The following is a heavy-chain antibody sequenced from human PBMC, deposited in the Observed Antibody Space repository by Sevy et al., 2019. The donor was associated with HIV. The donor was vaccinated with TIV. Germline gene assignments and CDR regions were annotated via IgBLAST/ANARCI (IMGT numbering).Heavy chain of an antibody. V-gene: IGHV3-74*01. D-gene: IGHD3-3*01. CDR2: IKNDGSST. Sequence: GGSLRLSCAASGFTFSRYLMHWVRQAPGKGLVWVSQIKNDGSSTTYADSVKGRFTISRDNAKNTLYLQMNSRRAEDTAVYYCAREGVDFWSGPVDFYYGMDVWGQGATVTVSS. J-gene: IGHJ6*02. CDR1: GFTFSRYL. CDR3: AREGVDFWSGPVDFYYGMDV.